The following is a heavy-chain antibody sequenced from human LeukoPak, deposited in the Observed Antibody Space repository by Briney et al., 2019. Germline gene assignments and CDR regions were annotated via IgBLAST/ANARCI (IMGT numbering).Heavy chain of an antibody. CDR3: AKDRGYHGKSTWRTFDY. CDR2: ISGNGDYT. Sequence: LPGGSLRLSCAASGFTFNTHGMTWVRQAPGKELEWVSLISGNGDYTYYADSVKGRFTISRDNSKNTVYMQMNSLRTDDTAIYYCAKDRGYHGKSTWRTFDYWGRGTLVTVSS. D-gene: IGHD3-22*01. J-gene: IGHJ4*02. CDR1: GFTFNTHG. V-gene: IGHV3-23*01.